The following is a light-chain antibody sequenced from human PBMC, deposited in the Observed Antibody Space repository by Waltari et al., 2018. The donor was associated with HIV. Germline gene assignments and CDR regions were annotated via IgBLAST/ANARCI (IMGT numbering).Light chain of an antibody. CDR2: KAS. CDR1: QSISSW. Sequence: DILMTQSPSILSASVGDRVIIPCRASQSISSWLAWYQHKPGTAPKLLIYKASVLEGGVPSRFSGSGSGTEFTLNITNLQPDDFATYYCQHYSSSPYTFGQGTNLEIK. V-gene: IGKV1-5*03. J-gene: IGKJ2*01. CDR3: QHYSSSPYT.